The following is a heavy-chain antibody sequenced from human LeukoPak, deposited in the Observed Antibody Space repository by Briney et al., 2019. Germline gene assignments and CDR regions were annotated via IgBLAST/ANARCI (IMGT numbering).Heavy chain of an antibody. Sequence: SETLSLTCGVDGGSIYGHYWNWIRQPPGKGLEWIGEISPSGSTTYNPSLGSRFTISVDTSKNHFSLDLNSVTAAVTALYYCARAPPSAFFTRNWYFDLWGLGTLVTVSS. J-gene: IGHJ2*01. CDR1: GGSIYGHY. CDR2: ISPSGST. CDR3: ARAPPSAFFTRNWYFDL. V-gene: IGHV4-34*01. D-gene: IGHD3-3*02.